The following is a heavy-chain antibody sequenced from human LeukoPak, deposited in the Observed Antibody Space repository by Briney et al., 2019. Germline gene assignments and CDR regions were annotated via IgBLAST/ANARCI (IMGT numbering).Heavy chain of an antibody. V-gene: IGHV3-48*01. CDR1: GFTFSSYS. J-gene: IGHJ4*02. Sequence: GGSLRLSCAASGFTFSSYSMNWVRQAPGKGLEWVSYISSSSSTIYYADPVKGRFTISRDNAKNSLYLQMNSLRAEDTAVYYCARGADDYVWGSYRPIYYFDSWGQGTLVTVSS. CDR3: ARGADDYVWGSYRPIYYFDS. CDR2: ISSSSSTI. D-gene: IGHD3-16*02.